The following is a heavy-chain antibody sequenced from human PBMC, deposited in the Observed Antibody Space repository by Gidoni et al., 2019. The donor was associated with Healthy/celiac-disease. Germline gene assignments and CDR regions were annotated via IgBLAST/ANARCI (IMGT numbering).Heavy chain of an antibody. Sequence: QVQLVQSGAEVKKPGSSVKVSCKASGGTFRSYAISWVRQAPGKGLEWMGGIIPIFGTANYAQKFQGRVTITADKSTSTAYMELSSLRSEDTAVYYCARERRFPATGYYMDVWGKGTTVTVSS. V-gene: IGHV1-69*06. J-gene: IGHJ6*03. CDR3: ARERRFPATGYYMDV. CDR1: GGTFRSYA. CDR2: IIPIFGTA. D-gene: IGHD1-26*01.